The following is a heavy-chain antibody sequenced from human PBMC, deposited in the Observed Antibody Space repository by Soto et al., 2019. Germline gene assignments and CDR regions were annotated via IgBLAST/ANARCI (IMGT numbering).Heavy chain of an antibody. Sequence: GASVKVSCKASGYTFTSYYLHWVRHAPGQGLEWMGIINPSGGSTSYAQKFQGRVTIARDMSTSTAYMELSSLRSEDTAVYYCAASVLRYFDWPPPGFGYSGQGTLVTVSS. V-gene: IGHV1-46*01. D-gene: IGHD3-9*01. CDR2: INPSGGST. CDR3: AASVLRYFDWPPPGFGY. J-gene: IGHJ4*02. CDR1: GYTFTSYY.